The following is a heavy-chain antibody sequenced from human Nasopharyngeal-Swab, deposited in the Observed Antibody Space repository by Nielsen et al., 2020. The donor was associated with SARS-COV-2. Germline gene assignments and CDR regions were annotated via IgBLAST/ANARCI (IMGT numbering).Heavy chain of an antibody. V-gene: IGHV3-74*01. CDR2: VNGDGSGT. CDR1: GFNFSNYW. J-gene: IGHJ4*02. Sequence: GESLKISCAFSGFNFSNYWMHWVRQAPGKGLVWVSRVNGDGSGTAYADSVKGRFTISRDNAKNTVYLQMNSLRAEDTAVYYCVRDKRYGGDPSFDYWGQGSLVTVSS. D-gene: IGHD2-21*02. CDR3: VRDKRYGGDPSFDY.